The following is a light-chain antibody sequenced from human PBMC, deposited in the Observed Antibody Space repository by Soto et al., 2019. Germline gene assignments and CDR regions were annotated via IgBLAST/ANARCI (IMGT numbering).Light chain of an antibody. CDR1: NSNIGSNS. CDR3: AAWDDSLNGVV. CDR2: GNN. Sequence: QPVLTQSPSASGTPGQGVTISCSGSNSNIGSNSVNWYQQLPGTAPKLLIFGNNQRPSGVPDRFSGSKSGTSASLAISGLQSEDEADYYCAAWDDSLNGVVFGGGTKVTVL. J-gene: IGLJ3*02. V-gene: IGLV1-44*01.